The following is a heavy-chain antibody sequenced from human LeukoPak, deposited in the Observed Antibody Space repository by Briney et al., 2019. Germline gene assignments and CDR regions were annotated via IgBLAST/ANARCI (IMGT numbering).Heavy chain of an antibody. CDR1: GGSISSYY. Sequence: SETLSLTCTVSGGSISSYYSSWIRQPAGKGLEWIGRIYTSGSTNYNPSLKSRVTMSVDTSKNQFSLKLSSVTAADTAVYYCARMGRHGSGSYGTGVDYWGQGTLVTVSS. D-gene: IGHD3-10*01. CDR3: ARMGRHGSGSYGTGVDY. V-gene: IGHV4-4*07. CDR2: IYTSGST. J-gene: IGHJ4*02.